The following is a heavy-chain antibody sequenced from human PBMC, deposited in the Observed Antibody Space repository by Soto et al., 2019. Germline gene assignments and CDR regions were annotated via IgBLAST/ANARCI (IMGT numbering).Heavy chain of an antibody. J-gene: IGHJ6*02. Sequence: GSLRLSCTASGFTFFDYAIICFRQSPFKWLEWVVFIRSKAYGGTTEYAASVKGRFTISRDDSKSIAYLQMNSLKTEDTAVYYCTRDGVYDILTGYQYGMDVWGQGTTVTVSS. CDR2: IRSKAYGGTT. D-gene: IGHD3-9*01. V-gene: IGHV3-49*03. CDR3: TRDGVYDILTGYQYGMDV. CDR1: GFTFFDYA.